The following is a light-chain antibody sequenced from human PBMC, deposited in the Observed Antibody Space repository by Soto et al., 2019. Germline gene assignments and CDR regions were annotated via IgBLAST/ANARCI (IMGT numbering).Light chain of an antibody. V-gene: IGKV3-20*01. Sequence: EIVLTQSPGILSLSPGARATLSCRASQTVAYTSLAWYQQRPGQAPRLLIYGTSTRATGTPDRFIGSGSGTASTLPISRLEPEHFAVYYCQQYVTTPRTFGQGTKVE. CDR3: QQYVTTPRT. CDR2: GTS. CDR1: QTVAYTS. J-gene: IGKJ1*01.